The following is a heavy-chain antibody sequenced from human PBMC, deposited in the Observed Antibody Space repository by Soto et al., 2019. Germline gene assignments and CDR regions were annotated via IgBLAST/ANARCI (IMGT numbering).Heavy chain of an antibody. J-gene: IGHJ3*02. CDR3: AALIQLERRGNAFDI. D-gene: IGHD1-1*01. CDR2: INPSGGST. V-gene: IGHV1-46*01. Sequence: QVQLVQSGAEVKKPGASVKVSCKASGYTFTSYYMHWVRQAPGQGLEWMGIINPSGGSTSYAQKFQGRVTMTRDTSTSTVYMELSSLRSEDTAVYYCAALIQLERRGNAFDIWGQGTMVTVSS. CDR1: GYTFTSYY.